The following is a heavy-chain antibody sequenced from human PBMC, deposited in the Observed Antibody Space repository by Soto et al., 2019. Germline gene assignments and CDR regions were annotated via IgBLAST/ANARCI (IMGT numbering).Heavy chain of an antibody. V-gene: IGHV3-74*01. CDR2: IDSDGSST. CDR1: GFTFSSYW. D-gene: IGHD3-16*01. J-gene: IGHJ4*02. CDR3: VRDDYRLGIDS. Sequence: GGSLRLSCAASGFTFSSYWMHWVRQAPGKGLVWVSHIDSDGSSTSYADSVRGRFTITRDNAKNTLYLQMNSLRAEDTAVYYCVRDDYRLGIDSWGQGT.